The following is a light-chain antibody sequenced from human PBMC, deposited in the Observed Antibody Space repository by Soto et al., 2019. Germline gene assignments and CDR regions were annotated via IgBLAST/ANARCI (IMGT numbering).Light chain of an antibody. CDR3: QHYGSSPLT. CDR1: QSVSSSY. V-gene: IGKV3-20*01. CDR2: GAS. Sequence: EIVLTQSPGTLSLSPGERATLSCWASQSVSSSYLAWYQHKPGQAPRLLIYGASSRATGIPDRFSGSGSGTDFTLTISRLEPEDLAVYYCQHYGSSPLTFGGGTKVEIK. J-gene: IGKJ4*01.